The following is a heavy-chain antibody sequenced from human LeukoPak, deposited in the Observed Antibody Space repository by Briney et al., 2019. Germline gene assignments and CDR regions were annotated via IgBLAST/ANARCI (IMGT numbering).Heavy chain of an antibody. V-gene: IGHV4-34*01. Sequence: SETLSLTCAVYGGSFSGYYWSWIRQPPGKGREWIGEINHSGSTNYNPSLKSRVTISVDTSKKQLSLKLSSVTAADTAVYYCARGLVHSYVKSYYYYYMDVWGKGTTVTVSS. J-gene: IGHJ6*03. CDR1: GGSFSGYY. D-gene: IGHD5-18*01. CDR3: ARGLVHSYVKSYYYYYMDV. CDR2: INHSGST.